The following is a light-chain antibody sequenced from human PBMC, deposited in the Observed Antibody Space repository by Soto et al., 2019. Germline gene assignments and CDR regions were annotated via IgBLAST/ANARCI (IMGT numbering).Light chain of an antibody. CDR2: DAS. V-gene: IGKV1-33*01. Sequence: IQMTQSASSLSASVGDRVTITCQPSQDSSNYLNWYQQKPGKAPKLLIYDASNLETGVPSRFSGSGSGTDFTFTISSLQPEDIAAYYCQQYDNLPLTFGGGTKVDI. J-gene: IGKJ4*01. CDR3: QQYDNLPLT. CDR1: QDSSNY.